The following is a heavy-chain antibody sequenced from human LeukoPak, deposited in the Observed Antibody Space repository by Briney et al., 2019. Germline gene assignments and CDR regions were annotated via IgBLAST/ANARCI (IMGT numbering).Heavy chain of an antibody. CDR2: IRGSGISK. J-gene: IGHJ4*02. Sequence: GGSLRLSCAASGFTFSSYTMSWVRQAPGMGLEWVSDIRGSGISKYYADSVKGRFTISRDNSKNSLFLQMNSLRAEDTAIYYGAKDYYDSSGYYLDYWGQGTLVTVSS. D-gene: IGHD3-22*01. CDR3: AKDYYDSSGYYLDY. CDR1: GFTFSSYT. V-gene: IGHV3-23*01.